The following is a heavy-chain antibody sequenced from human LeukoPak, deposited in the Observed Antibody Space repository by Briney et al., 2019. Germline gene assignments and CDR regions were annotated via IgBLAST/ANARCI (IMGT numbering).Heavy chain of an antibody. J-gene: IGHJ4*02. CDR3: ARALVTAILYED. CDR1: GGSVSSGSYY. CDR2: IYYSGST. Sequence: SETLSLTCSVSGGSVSSGSYYWSWIRQPPGTGLGWIGYIYYSGSTNYNPSLKSRVTISVDTSKNQFSLKLSSVTAADTAVYYCARALVTAILYEDWGQGTLVTVSS. V-gene: IGHV4-61*01. D-gene: IGHD2-21*02.